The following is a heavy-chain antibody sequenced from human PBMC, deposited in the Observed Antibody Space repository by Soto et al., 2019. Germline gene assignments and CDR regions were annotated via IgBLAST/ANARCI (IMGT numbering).Heavy chain of an antibody. V-gene: IGHV3-21*01. CDR2: ISSSSSYI. CDR3: ASTRRDGYNNYYYYYGMDV. Sequence: EVQLVESGGGLVKPGGSLRLSCAASGFTFSSYNMNWVRQAPGKGLEWVSSISSSSSYIYYADSVKGRFTISRDNAKNSLYLQMNSLRAEDTAVYYGASTRRDGYNNYYYYYGMDVWGQGTTVTVSS. J-gene: IGHJ6*02. CDR1: GFTFSSYN. D-gene: IGHD5-12*01.